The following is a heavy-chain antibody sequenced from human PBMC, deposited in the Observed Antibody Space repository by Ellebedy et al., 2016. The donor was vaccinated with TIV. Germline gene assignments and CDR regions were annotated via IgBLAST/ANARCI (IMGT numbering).Heavy chain of an antibody. CDR2: INPSGDTT. V-gene: IGHV1-46*01. J-gene: IGHJ4*01. CDR3: ARVRRFNWNDELEH. CDR1: GYTFTNYH. D-gene: IGHD1-1*01. Sequence: AASVKVSCKASGYTFTNYHVHWVRQAPGQGLEWMGIINPSGDTTAYAPKFQGRVTISRDTSTSTVYMDLSSLGSEDTAVYYCARVRRFNWNDELEHWGQGTLVTVSS.